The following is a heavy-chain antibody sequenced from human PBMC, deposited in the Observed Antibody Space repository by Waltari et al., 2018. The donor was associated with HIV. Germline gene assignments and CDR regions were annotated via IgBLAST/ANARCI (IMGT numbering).Heavy chain of an antibody. CDR2: ISHTESP. V-gene: IGHV4-34*02. CDR1: GGSFRGYY. CDR3: ARHTLTTVLNY. J-gene: IGHJ4*02. Sequence: QVQLRQWGAGLLKPSETLSLTCAVSGGSFRGYYWTWIRPTPGGLLDCIGDISHTESPNYNPSFRSRVTISGDPSKNQFFLNLTSVTAAVTATYFCARHTLTTVLNYWGQGTRVFVSS. D-gene: IGHD1-1*01.